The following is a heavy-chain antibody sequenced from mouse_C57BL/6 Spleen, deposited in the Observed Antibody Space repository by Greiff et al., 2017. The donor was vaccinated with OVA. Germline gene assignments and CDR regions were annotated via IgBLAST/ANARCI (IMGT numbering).Heavy chain of an antibody. J-gene: IGHJ4*01. Sequence: VQLKQSGPELVKPGASVKISCKASGYAFSSSWMNWVKQRPGKGLEWIGRIYPGDGDTNYNGKFKGKATLTADKSSSTAYMQLSSLTSEDSAVYFCARGTFHAMDYWGQGTSVTVSS. V-gene: IGHV1-82*01. CDR3: ARGTFHAMDY. D-gene: IGHD3-3*01. CDR2: IYPGDGDT. CDR1: GYAFSSSW.